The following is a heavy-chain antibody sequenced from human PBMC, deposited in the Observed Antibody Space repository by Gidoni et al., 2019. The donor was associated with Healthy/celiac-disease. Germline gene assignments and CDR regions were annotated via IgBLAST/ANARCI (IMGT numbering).Heavy chain of an antibody. CDR3: ARHLTLYGDPRHFDY. CDR1: GGSISSSSYY. V-gene: IGHV4-39*01. CDR2: IYYSGST. Sequence: QLQLQESGPGLVKPSETLSLTCTVSGGSISSSSYYWGWIRQPPGKGLEWIGSIYYSGSTYYNPSLKSRVTISVDTSKNQFSLKLSSVTAADTAVYYCARHLTLYGDPRHFDYWGQGTLVTVSS. D-gene: IGHD4-17*01. J-gene: IGHJ4*02.